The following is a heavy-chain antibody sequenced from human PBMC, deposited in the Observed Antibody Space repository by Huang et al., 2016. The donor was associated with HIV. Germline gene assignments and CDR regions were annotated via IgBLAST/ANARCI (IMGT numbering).Heavy chain of an antibody. CDR1: GYTFSTYS. V-gene: IGHV3-48*01. Sequence: EVQLVESGGGLAQPGGSLRLSCVASGYTFSTYSLNWVRQAQGKGLGWVSYISKTSGATSYAESVKGRFTVSRDNVKNSLYLQMNRLRVEDTAMYYCVRDSSSGLQLRYWGQGALVIVS. CDR2: ISKTSGAT. J-gene: IGHJ4*02. CDR3: VRDSSSGLQLRY. D-gene: IGHD3-22*01.